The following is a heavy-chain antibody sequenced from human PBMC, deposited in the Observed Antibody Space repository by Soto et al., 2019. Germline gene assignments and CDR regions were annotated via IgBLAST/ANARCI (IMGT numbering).Heavy chain of an antibody. Sequence: QVQLQEPGPGLVKPSQTLSLTCTVSGYSISNGGYYWSWIRQRPGEVLEWLGYIYYSGSTYYNPSLKSRPSISVDTSKNQFSLKVNSVTAADTAVYYCARTTDAFAIWGQGTMVTVSS. CDR3: ARTTDAFAI. CDR1: GYSISNGGYY. CDR2: IYYSGST. J-gene: IGHJ3*02. V-gene: IGHV4-31*03. D-gene: IGHD1-1*01.